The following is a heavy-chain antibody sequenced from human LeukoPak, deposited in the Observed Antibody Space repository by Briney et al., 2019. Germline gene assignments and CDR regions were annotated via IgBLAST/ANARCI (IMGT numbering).Heavy chain of an antibody. CDR1: GGSISSGGYY. V-gene: IGHV4-31*03. D-gene: IGHD2-15*01. CDR2: IYYSGST. Sequence: SETLSLTCTVSGGSISSGGYYWSWIRQHPGKGLEWIGYIYYSGSTYYNPSLKSRVTISVDTSNNQFSLTLTSVTAADTAVFYCARVDIRSGGNYSMDVWGQGTTVTVSS. CDR3: ARVDIRSGGNYSMDV. J-gene: IGHJ6*02.